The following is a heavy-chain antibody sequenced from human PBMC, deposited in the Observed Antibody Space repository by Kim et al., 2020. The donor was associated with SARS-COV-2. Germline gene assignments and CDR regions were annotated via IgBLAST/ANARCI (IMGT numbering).Heavy chain of an antibody. D-gene: IGHD6-13*01. V-gene: IGHV4-30-2*05. CDR2: ST. Sequence: STYYNPSLKSRVTISVDTSKNQFSLKLSSVTAADTAVYYCARAGAAAGTVWGQGTLVTVSS. CDR3: ARAGAAAGTV. J-gene: IGHJ4*02.